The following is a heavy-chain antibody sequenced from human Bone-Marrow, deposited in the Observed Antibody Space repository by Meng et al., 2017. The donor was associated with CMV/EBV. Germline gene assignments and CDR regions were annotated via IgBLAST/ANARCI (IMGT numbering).Heavy chain of an antibody. J-gene: IGHJ4*02. V-gene: IGHV3-48*03. D-gene: IGHD3-10*01. Sequence: GGSLRLSCAASGFGFSGFQMNWIRQAPGKGLEWISSISSSGQNIYYFDSVRGRFTISRDNARNSLFLQMTRLRVDDTATYYCARDFGSRGFDGWGPGTLVTVSS. CDR3: ARDFGSRGFDG. CDR2: ISSSGQNI. CDR1: GFGFSGFQ.